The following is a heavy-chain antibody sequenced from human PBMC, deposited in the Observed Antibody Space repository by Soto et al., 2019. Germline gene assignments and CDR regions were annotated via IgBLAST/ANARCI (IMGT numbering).Heavy chain of an antibody. J-gene: IGHJ4*02. CDR2: ISGSGGST. V-gene: IGHV3-23*01. CDR1: GCTFSSYA. Sequence: EVQLLESGGGLVQPGGSLRLSCAAAGCTFSSYAMSWVRQAPGKGLEWVSAISGSGGSTYYADSVKGRFTISRDNSKNTLYLQMNSLRAEDTAVYYCAKRPTVTGIYGSYYFDYWGQGTLVTVSS. D-gene: IGHD4-17*01. CDR3: AKRPTVTGIYGSYYFDY.